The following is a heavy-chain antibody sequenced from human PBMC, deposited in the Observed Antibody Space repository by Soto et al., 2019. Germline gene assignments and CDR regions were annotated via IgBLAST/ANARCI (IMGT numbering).Heavy chain of an antibody. V-gene: IGHV3-30-3*01. CDR2: ISYDGSNK. CDR1: GFPFSSYA. D-gene: IGHD1-7*01. Sequence: PGGSLRLSCAASGFPFSSYAMHLVRQSPGKGLEWVAFISYDGSNKYYADSVKGRFTISRDNSKNTLYLQMNSLRAEDTAVYYCARDGGIWNYAFDIWGHGTMVPVSS. J-gene: IGHJ3*02. CDR3: ARDGGIWNYAFDI.